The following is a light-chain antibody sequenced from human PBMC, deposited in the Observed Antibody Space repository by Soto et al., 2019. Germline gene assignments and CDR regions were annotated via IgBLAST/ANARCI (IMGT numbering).Light chain of an antibody. J-gene: IGKJ2*01. CDR3: QQSYNSPYT. CDR1: QSINNY. Sequence: DIQMTQSPSSLSASLGDRVTITCRASQSINNYLNWYQQEEGKAPKLLIYAATSLQSGVPSRFSGSGSGTEFTLTISSLQPGDFATYYCQQSYNSPYTLCLGTKLEIK. V-gene: IGKV1-39*01. CDR2: AAT.